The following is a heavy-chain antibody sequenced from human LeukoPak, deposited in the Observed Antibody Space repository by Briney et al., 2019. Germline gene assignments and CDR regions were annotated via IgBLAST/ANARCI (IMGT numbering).Heavy chain of an antibody. Sequence: GGSLRLSCAASGFTFSNYGMHWVRQAPGKGLEWVAVIWYDGSNKYYADSVKGRFTISRDNSKNTLYLQMNSLRAEDTAVYYCARGRYYASGCYFDYWGQGTLVTVSS. V-gene: IGHV3-33*01. CDR3: ARGRYYASGCYFDY. CDR2: IWYDGSNK. D-gene: IGHD3-22*01. J-gene: IGHJ4*02. CDR1: GFTFSNYG.